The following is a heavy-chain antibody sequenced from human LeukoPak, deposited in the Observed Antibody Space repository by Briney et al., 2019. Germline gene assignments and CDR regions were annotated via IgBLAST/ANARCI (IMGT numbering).Heavy chain of an antibody. CDR3: AREMSSRWRY. CDR1: GRSISRGVYY. J-gene: IGHJ4*02. Sequence: SHTLSLTCTVSGRSISRGVYYWTSIRQHPGKGLEWIGYLYYSGSTYYNPSLKRRVTISVDTSKDPFSLKLSSVSAADTAVYYCAREMSSRWRYWGQGTLVTVSS. CDR2: LYYSGST. V-gene: IGHV4-31*03. D-gene: IGHD6-19*01.